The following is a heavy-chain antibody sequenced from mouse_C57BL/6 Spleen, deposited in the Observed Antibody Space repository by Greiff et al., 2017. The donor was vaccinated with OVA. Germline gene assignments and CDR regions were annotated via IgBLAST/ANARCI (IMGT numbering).Heavy chain of an antibody. J-gene: IGHJ4*01. V-gene: IGHV1-81*01. D-gene: IGHD1-1*01. CDR2: IYPRSGNT. Sequence: VQLQESGAELARPGASVKLSCKVSGYTFTSYGISWVKQRTGQGLEWIGEIYPRSGNTYYNEKFKGKAILTADKSSSTAYMELRSLTSEDTADYFCARRDSSSGNYAMGYWGQGTSVTVSS. CDR1: GYTFTSYG. CDR3: ARRDSSSGNYAMGY.